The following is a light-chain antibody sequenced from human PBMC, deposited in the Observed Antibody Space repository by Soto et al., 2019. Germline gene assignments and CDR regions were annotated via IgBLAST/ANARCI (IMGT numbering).Light chain of an antibody. J-gene: IGKJ2*01. V-gene: IGKV1-8*01. CDR3: QQYDTWYT. CDR2: AAS. Sequence: AIRMTQSPSSLSASTGDRVTITCRASQGISSYLAWYQQKPGKAPKLLIYAASTLQSGVPSRFSGSGSGTEFTLTISSLQPDDFATYYCQQYDTWYTFGQGTKVDIK. CDR1: QGISSY.